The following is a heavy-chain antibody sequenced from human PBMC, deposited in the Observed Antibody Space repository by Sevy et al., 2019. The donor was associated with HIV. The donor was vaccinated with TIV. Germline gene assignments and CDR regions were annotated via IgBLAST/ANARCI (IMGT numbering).Heavy chain of an antibody. CDR3: ARMRNLGEPSDP. CDR2: INIYNGNT. Sequence: ASVKVSCKPSGYTFTTFGINWVRQAPGQGLEWMAWINIYNGNTIYVQNLQGRVTLTRDTSTNTAYMELRSLTSDDTAVYYCARMRNLGEPSDPWGQGALVTVSS. J-gene: IGHJ5*02. D-gene: IGHD3-16*01. CDR1: GYTFTTFG. V-gene: IGHV1-18*01.